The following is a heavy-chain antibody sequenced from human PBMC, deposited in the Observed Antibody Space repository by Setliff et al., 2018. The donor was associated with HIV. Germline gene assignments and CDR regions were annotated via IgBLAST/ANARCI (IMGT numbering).Heavy chain of an antibody. CDR2: VRRGGST. J-gene: IGHJ6*03. Sequence: SETLSLTCGVDDGSLSGYSWSWIRQSPGKGMEWIGEVRRGGSTTYNPSLTGRVSVSVDTSKSQFSLKLTNVTAADAAVYYCARGSYYMDVWGKGTTVTVSS. V-gene: IGHV4-34*01. CDR1: DGSLSGYS. CDR3: ARGSYYMDV. D-gene: IGHD3-16*01.